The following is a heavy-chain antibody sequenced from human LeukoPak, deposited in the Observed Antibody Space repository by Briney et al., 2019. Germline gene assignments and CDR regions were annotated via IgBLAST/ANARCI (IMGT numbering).Heavy chain of an antibody. CDR2: IYPGDSDT. J-gene: IGHJ4*02. CDR3: ARFIVGATGGYYFDY. V-gene: IGHV5-51*01. D-gene: IGHD1-26*01. Sequence: GESLKISCKGSGYSFTSYWIGWVRQMPGKGLEWMGIIYPGDSDTRYSPSFQGQVTISADKSISTAYLQWSSLKASDTAMYYCARFIVGATGGYYFDYWGQGTLVTVSS. CDR1: GYSFTSYW.